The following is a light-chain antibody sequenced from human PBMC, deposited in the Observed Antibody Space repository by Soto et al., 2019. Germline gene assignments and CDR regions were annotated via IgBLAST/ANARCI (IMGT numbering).Light chain of an antibody. J-gene: IGLJ2*01. CDR1: SSNIGAGYG. CDR3: QSYDSSLSGSV. Sequence: QSVLTQPPSVSGAPGQRVTISCTGSSSNIGAGYGVHWYQQLPGTAPKLLIYGNNNRPSGVPDRFSGSKSGTSASLAITGLQAEDEADYYCQSYDSSLSGSVFGGGTKVTVL. CDR2: GNN. V-gene: IGLV1-40*01.